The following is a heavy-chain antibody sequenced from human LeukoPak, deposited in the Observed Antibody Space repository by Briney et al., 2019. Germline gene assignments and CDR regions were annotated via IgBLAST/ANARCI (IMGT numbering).Heavy chain of an antibody. CDR3: ARGGYDYDY. CDR2: IKQDGSEK. CDR1: GSTFSSYW. Sequence: GGSLRLSCAASGSTFSSYWMSWVRQAPGKGLEWVANIKQDGSEKYYVDSVKGRFTISRDNAKNSLYLQMNSLRAEDTAVYYCARGGYDYDYWGQGTLVTVSS. D-gene: IGHD5-12*01. V-gene: IGHV3-7*04. J-gene: IGHJ4*02.